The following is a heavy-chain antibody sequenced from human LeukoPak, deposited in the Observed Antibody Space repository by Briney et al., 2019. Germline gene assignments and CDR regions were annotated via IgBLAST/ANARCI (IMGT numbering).Heavy chain of an antibody. V-gene: IGHV3-21*05. Sequence: GGSLRLSCAASGFTFNSYAMSWVRQAPGKGLEWVSYISSSSSYTNYADSVKGRFTISRDNAKNSLYLQMNSLRAEDTAVYYCARVGDYHFDYWGQGTLVTVSS. CDR2: ISSSSSYT. CDR3: ARVGDYHFDY. J-gene: IGHJ4*02. D-gene: IGHD3-16*01. CDR1: GFTFNSYA.